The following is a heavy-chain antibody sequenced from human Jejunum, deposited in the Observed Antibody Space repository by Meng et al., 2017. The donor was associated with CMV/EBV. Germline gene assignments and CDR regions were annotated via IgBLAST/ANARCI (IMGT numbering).Heavy chain of an antibody. D-gene: IGHD3-3*01. CDR3: ARGSIFVSFDS. V-gene: IGHV4-30-4*08. CDR1: GGSICSGDYY. CDR2: IHDTGST. Sequence: QVQLHESGTGLGKPSHTLSPPRSVSGGSICSGDYYWSWIRQPPGKGLEWIGYIHDTGSTYYNPSLKSRVDISLGTSRNHFSLTLSSVTAEDTAVYFCARGSIFVSFDSWGQGTLVTVSS. J-gene: IGHJ4*02.